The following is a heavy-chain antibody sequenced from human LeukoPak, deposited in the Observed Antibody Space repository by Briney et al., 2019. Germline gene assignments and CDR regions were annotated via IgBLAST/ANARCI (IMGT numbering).Heavy chain of an antibody. J-gene: IGHJ3*02. D-gene: IGHD3-10*01. CDR3: ARGDLDYYGSGSYRPDAFDI. Sequence: ASVKVSCKASGYTFTSYDINWVRQATGQGLEWMGWMNPNSGNTGYAQEFQGRVTMTRNTSISTAYMELSSLRSEDTAVYYCARGDLDYYGSGSYRPDAFDIWGQGTMVTVSS. CDR2: MNPNSGNT. CDR1: GYTFTSYD. V-gene: IGHV1-8*01.